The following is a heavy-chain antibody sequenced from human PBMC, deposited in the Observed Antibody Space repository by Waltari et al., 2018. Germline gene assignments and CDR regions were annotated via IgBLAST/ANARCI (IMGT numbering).Heavy chain of an antibody. Sequence: VQLQESGPGLVKPSETLSPRCDVSGVSITSPFWRWIRQAPGKGLEWIGYMYFSGTHNYNPSLKSRVTISIDTSKNHFSLNLRSVTAADTAIYYCARLPRGSVIIGAFDIWGQGTQVTVSS. J-gene: IGHJ3*02. CDR3: ARLPRGSVIIGAFDI. D-gene: IGHD3-22*01. V-gene: IGHV4-59*11. CDR1: GVSITSPF. CDR2: MYFSGTH.